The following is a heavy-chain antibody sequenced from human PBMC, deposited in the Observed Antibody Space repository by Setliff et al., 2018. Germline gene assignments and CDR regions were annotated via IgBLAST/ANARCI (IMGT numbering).Heavy chain of an antibody. Sequence: GGSLRLSCAASGFTFSSYGMHWVRQAPGKGLEWVAFIRYDGSNKYYADSVKGRFTISRDNSKNTLHLQMNSLRAEDTAVYYCAKVSYYYDSSGLIDYWGQGTLVTVSS. D-gene: IGHD3-22*01. CDR1: GFTFSSYG. CDR3: AKVSYYYDSSGLIDY. J-gene: IGHJ4*02. V-gene: IGHV3-30*02. CDR2: IRYDGSNK.